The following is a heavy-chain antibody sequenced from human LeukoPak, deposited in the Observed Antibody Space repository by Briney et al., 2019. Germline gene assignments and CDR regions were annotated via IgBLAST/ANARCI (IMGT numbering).Heavy chain of an antibody. CDR1: GGSINGYY. CDR2: IYHSGST. V-gene: IGHV4-59*01. Sequence: SETLSLTCTVSGGSINGYYWSWIRQPPGKGLEWIGYIYHSGSTNYNPSLKSRVTISVDTSKNQFSLKLSSVTAADTAVYYCASVKYYYDSSGYPGWFDPWGQGTLVTVSS. J-gene: IGHJ5*02. D-gene: IGHD3-22*01. CDR3: ASVKYYYDSSGYPGWFDP.